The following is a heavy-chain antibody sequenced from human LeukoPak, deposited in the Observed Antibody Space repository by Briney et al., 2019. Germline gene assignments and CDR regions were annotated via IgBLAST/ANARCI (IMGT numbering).Heavy chain of an antibody. CDR1: GFTFSSYA. CDR2: ISYDGSNK. CDR3: ARGVRTAPRRLVGDV. Sequence: GGPLRLSCAASGFTFSSYAMHWVRQAPGKGLEWVAVISYDGSNKYYADSVKGRFTISRDNSKNTLYLQMNSLRAEDTAVYYCARGVRTAPRRLVGDVWGQGTTVTVSS. J-gene: IGHJ6*02. V-gene: IGHV3-30-3*01. D-gene: IGHD1-26*01.